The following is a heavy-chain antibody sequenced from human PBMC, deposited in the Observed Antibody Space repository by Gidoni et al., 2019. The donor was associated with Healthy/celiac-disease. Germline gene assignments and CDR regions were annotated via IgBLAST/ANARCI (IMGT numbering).Heavy chain of an antibody. CDR3: ARLSDSGYDSYYYYYYGMDV. CDR2: IYYSGST. CDR1: GGSISSSSYY. V-gene: IGHV4-39*01. J-gene: IGHJ6*02. D-gene: IGHD5-12*01. Sequence: QLQLQESGPGLVKPSETLSLTCTVSGGSISSSSYYWGWIRQPPGKGLEWIGSIYYSGSTYYNPSLKSRVTISVDTSKNQCSLKLSSVTAADTAVYYCARLSDSGYDSYYYYYYGMDVWGQGTTVTVSS.